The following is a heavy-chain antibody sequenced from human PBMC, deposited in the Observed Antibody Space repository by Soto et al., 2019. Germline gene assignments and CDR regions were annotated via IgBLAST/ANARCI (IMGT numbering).Heavy chain of an antibody. Sequence: PSXTLCLTCADYGGSSSGYYWSCIRQPPFKGLDWIGEINHSGSTNYNPSLKSRVTISVDTSKNQFSLKLSSVTAADTAVYYCAIRYFIAARPNGYWFDPWGQGTLVTVSS. V-gene: IGHV4-34*01. CDR1: GGSSSGYY. CDR2: INHSGST. J-gene: IGHJ5*02. CDR3: AIRYFIAARPNGYWFDP. D-gene: IGHD6-6*01.